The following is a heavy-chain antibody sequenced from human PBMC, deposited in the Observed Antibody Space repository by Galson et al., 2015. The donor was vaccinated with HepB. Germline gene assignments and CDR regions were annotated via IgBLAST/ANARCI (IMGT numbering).Heavy chain of an antibody. CDR2: ISYDGSNK. CDR3: ARVYDFWSGLDY. CDR1: GFTFSSYG. D-gene: IGHD3-3*01. J-gene: IGHJ4*02. Sequence: SLRLSCAASGFTFSSYGMHWVRQAPGKGLEWVAVISYDGSNKYYADSVKGRFTISRDNSKNTLYLQMNGLRAEDTAVYYCARVYDFWSGLDYWGQGTLVTVSS. V-gene: IGHV3-30*03.